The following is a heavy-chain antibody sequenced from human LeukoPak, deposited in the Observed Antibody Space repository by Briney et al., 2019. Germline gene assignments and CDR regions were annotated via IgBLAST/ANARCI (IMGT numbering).Heavy chain of an antibody. V-gene: IGHV4-39*01. D-gene: IGHD3-9*01. Sequence: SGTLSLTCTVSGGSISSSSYYWGWIRQPPGKGLEWIGSIYYSGSTYYNPSLKSRVTISVDTSKNQFSLKLSSVTAADTAVYFCARRNDILTGYYSTFDYWGQGTLVTVSS. J-gene: IGHJ4*02. CDR3: ARRNDILTGYYSTFDY. CDR1: GGSISSSSYY. CDR2: IYYSGST.